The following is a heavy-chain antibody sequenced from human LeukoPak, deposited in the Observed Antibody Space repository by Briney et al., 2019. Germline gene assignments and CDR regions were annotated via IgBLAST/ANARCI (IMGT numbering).Heavy chain of an antibody. Sequence: SETLSLTCTVSGGSISTYYWCWIRQPPRKGLEWIGYVSNSGSTNYSPSLKSRVTISVDTSKNQFSLKLSSVTAADPAVYYCARSTLLITIFGVGTPEAFDFWGQGTMVTVSS. D-gene: IGHD3-3*01. CDR3: ARSTLLITIFGVGTPEAFDF. CDR2: VSNSGST. CDR1: GGSISTYY. V-gene: IGHV4-59*01. J-gene: IGHJ3*01.